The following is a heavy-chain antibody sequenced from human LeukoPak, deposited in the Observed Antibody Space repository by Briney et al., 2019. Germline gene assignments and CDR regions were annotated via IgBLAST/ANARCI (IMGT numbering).Heavy chain of an antibody. D-gene: IGHD2-15*01. J-gene: IGHJ4*02. Sequence: GGSLRLSCAASGFTFSSYAMSWVRQAPGKGREWVSAISGSGCSTYYAESLKGRFTISRDNSKNTLYLQMNSPRAEDTAVYYCASDIVVVVAATPIDYWGQGTLVTVSS. CDR1: GFTFSSYA. V-gene: IGHV3-23*01. CDR3: ASDIVVVVAATPIDY. CDR2: ISGSGCST.